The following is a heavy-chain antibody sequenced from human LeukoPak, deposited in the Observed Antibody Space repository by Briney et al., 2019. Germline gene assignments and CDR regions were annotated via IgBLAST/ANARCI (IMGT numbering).Heavy chain of an antibody. Sequence: SETLSLTCSVSGGSISSSGYYWGWIRQPPGKGLEWIGSIYHSGSTYYNPSLKSRVTISVDTSKNQFSLKLSSVTAADTAVYYCARALYDFWSANYYYYYMDVWGKGTTVTVSS. CDR3: ARALYDFWSANYYYYYMDV. D-gene: IGHD3-3*01. CDR2: IYHSGST. J-gene: IGHJ6*03. CDR1: GGSISSSGYY. V-gene: IGHV4-39*07.